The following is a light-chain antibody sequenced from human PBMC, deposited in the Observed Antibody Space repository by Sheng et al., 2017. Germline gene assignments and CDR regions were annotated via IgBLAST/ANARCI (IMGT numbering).Light chain of an antibody. J-gene: IGKJ5*01. CDR3: QQLSSLPIT. CDR1: QFLSNY. V-gene: IGKV3-11*01. CDR2: DVT. Sequence: ETVLTQSPATLSLSPGERATLSCTASQFLSNYLGWYQQKPGQAPRLLIYDVTSRATGIPVRFSGSGSGTDFTLTISSLEPEDFATYYCQQLSSLPITFGQGTRLEIK.